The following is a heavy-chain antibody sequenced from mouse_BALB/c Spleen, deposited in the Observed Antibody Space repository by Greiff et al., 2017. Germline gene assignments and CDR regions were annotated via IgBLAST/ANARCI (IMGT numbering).Heavy chain of an antibody. CDR1: GFSLSTSGMG. V-gene: IGHV8-12*01. Sequence: QVTLKVSGPGILQPSQTLSLTCSFSGFSLSTSGMGVSWIRQPSGKGLEWLAHIYWDDDKRYNPSLKSRLTISKDTSSNQVFLKITSVDTADTATYYCARMRGITNAMDYWGQGTSVTVSS. J-gene: IGHJ4*01. CDR3: ARMRGITNAMDY. D-gene: IGHD2-4*01. CDR2: IYWDDDK.